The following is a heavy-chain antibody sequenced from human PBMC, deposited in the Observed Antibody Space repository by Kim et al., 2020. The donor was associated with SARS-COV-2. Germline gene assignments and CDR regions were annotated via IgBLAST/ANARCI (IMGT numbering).Heavy chain of an antibody. J-gene: IGHJ6*02. CDR3: ARDTDTAMVWNTQRYGMDV. CDR2: IYYSGST. CDR1: GGSISSYY. Sequence: SETLSLTCTVSGGSISSYYWSWIRQPPGKGLEWIGYIYYSGSTNYNPSLKSRVTISVDTSKNQFSLKLSSVTAADTAVYYCARDTDTAMVWNTQRYGMDVWGQGTTVTVSS. V-gene: IGHV4-59*01. D-gene: IGHD5-18*01.